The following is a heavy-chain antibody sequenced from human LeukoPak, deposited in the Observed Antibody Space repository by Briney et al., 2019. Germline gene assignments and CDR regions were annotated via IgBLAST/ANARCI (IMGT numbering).Heavy chain of an antibody. CDR3: ARELSPGYYYYMDV. CDR1: GYTFTSYG. V-gene: IGHV1-18*01. J-gene: IGHJ6*03. Sequence: ASVKVPCKASGYTFTSYGISWVRQAPGQGLEWMGWISAYNGNTNYAQKLQGRVTMTTDTSTSTAYMELRSLRSDDTAVYYCARELSPGYYYYMDVWGKGTTVTVSS. D-gene: IGHD1-14*01. CDR2: ISAYNGNT.